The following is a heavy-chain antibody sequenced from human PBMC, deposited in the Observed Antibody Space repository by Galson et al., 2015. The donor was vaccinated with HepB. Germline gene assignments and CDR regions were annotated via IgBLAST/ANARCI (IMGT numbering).Heavy chain of an antibody. V-gene: IGHV3-9*01. CDR2: ISWDSGSI. CDR3: AREGDTAMVIDY. D-gene: IGHD5-18*01. CDR1: GFTFDDYA. Sequence: SLRLSCAASGFTFDDYAMHWVRQAPGKGLEWVSSISWDSGSIGYADSVKGRFTISRDNSKNTLYLQMNSLRAEDTAVYYCAREGDTAMVIDYWGQGTLVTVSS. J-gene: IGHJ4*02.